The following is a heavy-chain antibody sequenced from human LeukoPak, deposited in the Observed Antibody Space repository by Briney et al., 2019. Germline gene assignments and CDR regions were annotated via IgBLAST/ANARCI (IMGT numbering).Heavy chain of an antibody. V-gene: IGHV3-30*02. J-gene: IGHJ4*02. CDR2: IRYDGSNK. CDR1: GFTFSSYG. D-gene: IGHD2-15*01. CDR3: ALGSCSGGSCYRFDY. Sequence: GGSLRLSCAASGFTFSSYGMHWVRQAPGKGLEWVAFIRYDGSNKYYADSVKGRFTISRDNSKNTLYLQMNSLRAEDTAVYFCALGSCSGGSCYRFDYWGQGTLVSVTS.